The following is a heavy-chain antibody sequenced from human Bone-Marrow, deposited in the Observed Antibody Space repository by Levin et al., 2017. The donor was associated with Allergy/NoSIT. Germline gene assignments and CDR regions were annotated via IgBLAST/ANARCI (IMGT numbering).Heavy chain of an antibody. J-gene: IGHJ6*03. CDR1: GFTFGDYA. Sequence: GGSLRLSCTASGFTFGDYAMSWVRQAPGKGLEWVGFIRSKAYGGTTEYAASVKGRFTISRDDSKSIAYLQMNSLKTEDTAVYYCTRDCSSTSGYGYYYYYYMDGWGKGTTVTVSS. CDR2: IRSKAYGGTT. V-gene: IGHV3-49*04. CDR3: TRDCSSTSGYGYYYYYYMDG. D-gene: IGHD2-2*01.